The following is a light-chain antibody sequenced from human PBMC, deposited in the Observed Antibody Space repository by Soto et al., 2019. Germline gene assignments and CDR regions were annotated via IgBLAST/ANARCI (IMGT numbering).Light chain of an antibody. CDR2: DAS. J-gene: IGKJ1*01. Sequence: DFQMTQSPSTLSASVGDRVTITCRASQNIRSRLAWFQQKPGKAPKLLIYDASSLESGFPQRFSGSGSGTEFTLTISSLQTDDFSTYYCQQYHSYWTFGQGTKVDIK. CDR3: QQYHSYWT. V-gene: IGKV1-5*01. CDR1: QNIRSR.